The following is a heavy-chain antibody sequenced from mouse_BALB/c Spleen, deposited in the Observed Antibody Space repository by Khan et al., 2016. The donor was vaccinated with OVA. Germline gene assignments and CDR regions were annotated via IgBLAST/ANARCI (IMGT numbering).Heavy chain of an antibody. V-gene: IGHV3-2*02. CDR1: GYSITSDYA. CDR3: ASELGRYYALDY. J-gene: IGHJ4*01. Sequence: EVQLQESGPGLVKPSQSLSLTCTVTGYSITSDYAWKWIRQFPGNKLEWMGYISYSGSTTSNPSLKSRISITRDTHKDQFFLQLKSVTSKDTATYYCASELGRYYALDYWGQGTSVTVSS. CDR2: ISYSGST. D-gene: IGHD4-1*01.